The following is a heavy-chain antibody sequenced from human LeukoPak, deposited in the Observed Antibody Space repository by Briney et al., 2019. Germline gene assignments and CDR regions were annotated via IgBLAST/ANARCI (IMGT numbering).Heavy chain of an antibody. Sequence: SETLSLTCAVYGGSFSGYYWSWIRQPPGKGLEWIGEIDHSGSTNYNPSLKSRVTISVDTSKNQFSLKLSSVTAADTAVYYCARGPPYCSGGSCYSNWFDPWGQGTLVTVSS. CDR3: ARGPPYCSGGSCYSNWFDP. J-gene: IGHJ5*02. D-gene: IGHD2-15*01. CDR2: IDHSGST. V-gene: IGHV4-34*01. CDR1: GGSFSGYY.